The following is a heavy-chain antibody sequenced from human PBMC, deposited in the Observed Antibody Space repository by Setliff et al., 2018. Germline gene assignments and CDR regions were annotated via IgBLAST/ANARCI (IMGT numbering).Heavy chain of an antibody. CDR1: GFTFSSYR. CDR3: ARDDSGSYEP. CDR2: IWDDGGNK. D-gene: IGHD1-26*01. Sequence: LRLSCAASGFTFSSYRMHWVRQAPGKGLEWVAVIWDDGGNKYHADSVKGRFTISRDNAKNSLYLQMNSLRAEDTAVYYCARDDSGSYEPWGQGTLVTVSS. V-gene: IGHV3-33*08. J-gene: IGHJ5*02.